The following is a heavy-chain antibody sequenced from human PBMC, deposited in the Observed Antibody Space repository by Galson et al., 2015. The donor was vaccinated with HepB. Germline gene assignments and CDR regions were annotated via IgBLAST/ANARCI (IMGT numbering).Heavy chain of an antibody. CDR2: ISQNGDVI. V-gene: IGHV3-48*03. Sequence: SLRLSCAASTFTFSDYEMNWVRQVPGKGLEWIAYISQNGDVIYYGDSVKGRFTMSRDNVKNSLYLEMSSLRAGDTAVYYCARIGYCGSTSCYSYYGMDVWGQGTTVTVSS. CDR1: TFTFSDYE. D-gene: IGHD2-2*01. J-gene: IGHJ6*02. CDR3: ARIGYCGSTSCYSYYGMDV.